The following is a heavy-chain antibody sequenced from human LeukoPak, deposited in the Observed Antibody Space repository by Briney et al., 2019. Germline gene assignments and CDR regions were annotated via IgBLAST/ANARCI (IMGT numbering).Heavy chain of an antibody. CDR2: INSDGSST. V-gene: IGHV3-74*01. J-gene: IGHJ4*02. CDR3: ASPLWTTSEYYFDY. D-gene: IGHD1-26*01. Sequence: GGSLRLSCAASGFTFSSYWMHWVRQAPGKGLVWVSRINSDGSSTSYADSVKGRFTISRDNAENTLYLQMNSLRAEDTAVYYCASPLWTTSEYYFDYWGQGTLVTVSS. CDR1: GFTFSSYW.